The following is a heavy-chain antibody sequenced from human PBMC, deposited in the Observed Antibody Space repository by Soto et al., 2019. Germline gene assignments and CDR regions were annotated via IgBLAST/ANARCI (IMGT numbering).Heavy chain of an antibody. D-gene: IGHD3-22*01. Sequence: GASVKVSCKASGYTFTSYGISWVRQAPGQGLEWMGGIIPIFGTANYAQKFQGRVTITADESTSTAYMELSSLRSEDTAVYYCARGYYYDSSGPNYYYGMDVWGQGTTVTVSS. CDR3: ARGYYYDSSGPNYYYGMDV. J-gene: IGHJ6*02. CDR2: IIPIFGTA. V-gene: IGHV1-69*13. CDR1: GYTFTSYG.